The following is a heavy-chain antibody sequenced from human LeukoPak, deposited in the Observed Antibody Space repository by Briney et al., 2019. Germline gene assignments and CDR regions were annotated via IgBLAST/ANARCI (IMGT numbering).Heavy chain of an antibody. V-gene: IGHV3-21*04. D-gene: IGHD3-3*01. CDR3: ARDGGGPEVEYYDFWSGSHHNWFDP. J-gene: IGHJ5*02. CDR2: ISSSSSYI. CDR1: GFTFSSYS. Sequence: GGSLRLSCAASGFTFSSYSMNWVRQAPGKGLEWVSSISSSSSYIYYADSVKGRFTISRDNAKNSLYLQMNSLRSEDTAVYYCARDGGGPEVEYYDFWSGSHHNWFDPWGQGTLVTVSS.